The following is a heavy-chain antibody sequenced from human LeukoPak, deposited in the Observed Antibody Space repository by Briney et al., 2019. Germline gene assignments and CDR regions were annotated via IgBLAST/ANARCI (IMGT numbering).Heavy chain of an antibody. D-gene: IGHD5-18*01. CDR2: ISGSGGST. V-gene: IGHV3-23*01. J-gene: IGHJ6*02. CDR3: ARIRESGYSYDYYYYGMDV. CDR1: GFTFSSYA. Sequence: PGGSLRLSCAASGFTFSSYAMSWVRQAPGKGLEWVSAISGSGGSTYYADSVKGRFTISRDNSKNTLYLQMNSLRAEDTAVYYCARIRESGYSYDYYYYGMDVWGQGTTVTVSS.